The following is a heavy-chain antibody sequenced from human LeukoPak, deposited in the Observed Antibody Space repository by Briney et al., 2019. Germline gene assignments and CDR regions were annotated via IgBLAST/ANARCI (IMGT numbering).Heavy chain of an antibody. V-gene: IGHV4-59*01. CDR3: ARSHYYDSWDC. CDR2: IYYSGST. D-gene: IGHD3-22*01. J-gene: IGHJ4*02. CDR1: GGSISSYY. Sequence: SETLSLTCTVSGGSISSYYWSWIRQPPGKGLEWIGYIYYSGSTNYNPSLKSRVTISVDTSKNQFSLKLSSVTAADTAVYYCARSHYYDSWDCWGQGTLVTVSS.